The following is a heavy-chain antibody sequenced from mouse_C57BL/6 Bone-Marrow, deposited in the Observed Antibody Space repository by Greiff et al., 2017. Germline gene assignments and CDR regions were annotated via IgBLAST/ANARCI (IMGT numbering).Heavy chain of an antibody. CDR3: ARRQYLPAWFAY. Sequence: QVQLQQSGAELARPGASVKLSCKASGYTFTSYGISWVKQRTGQGLEWIGEIYPRSGNTYYNEKFKGKATLTADKSSSTSYMELRRLTSEDSAVYCCARRQYLPAWFAYGGQGTLVTVSA. D-gene: IGHD6-2*01. CDR1: GYTFTSYG. J-gene: IGHJ3*01. CDR2: IYPRSGNT. V-gene: IGHV1-81*01.